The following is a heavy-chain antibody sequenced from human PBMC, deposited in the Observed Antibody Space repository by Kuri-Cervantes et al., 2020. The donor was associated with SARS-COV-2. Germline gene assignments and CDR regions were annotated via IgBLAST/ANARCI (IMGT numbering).Heavy chain of an antibody. CDR2: ISSSGSTI. D-gene: IGHD1-1*01. J-gene: IGHJ6*03. V-gene: IGHV3-48*03. Sequence: GESLKISCAASGFTFSSYEMNWVRQAPGKGLEWVSYISSSGSTIYYADSVKGRFTISRDNAKNSLYLQMNSLRAEDTAVYYCARDGKNWNQNPYYYYYYMDVWGKGPRSPSP. CDR3: ARDGKNWNQNPYYYYYYMDV. CDR1: GFTFSSYE.